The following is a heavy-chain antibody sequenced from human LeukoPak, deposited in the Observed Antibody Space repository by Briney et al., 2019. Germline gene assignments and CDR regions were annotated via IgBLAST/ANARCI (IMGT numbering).Heavy chain of an antibody. D-gene: IGHD3-10*01. CDR2: MNPNSGNT. V-gene: IGHV1-8*01. J-gene: IGHJ4*02. Sequence: ASVKVSCKASGYTFTSYDINWVRQATGQGLEWMGWMNPNSGNTGYAQKLQGRVTMTRNTSISTAYMELSSLRSEDTAVYYCASITMVRGVIHNYWGQGTLVTVSS. CDR3: ASITMVRGVIHNY. CDR1: GYTFTSYD.